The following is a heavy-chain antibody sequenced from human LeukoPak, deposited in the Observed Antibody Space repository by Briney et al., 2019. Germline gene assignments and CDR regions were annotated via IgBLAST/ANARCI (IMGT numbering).Heavy chain of an antibody. CDR2: TYYSGST. CDR3: AKVRWDSSSCLDY. J-gene: IGHJ4*02. CDR1: GGTISSYY. V-gene: IGHV4-59*01. Sequence: SETLSLTCTGSGGTISSYYWSCHRQPPGQGREWIGYTYYSGSTNYNPSLKSRVTISVDTSKNQFSLKLSSVTAADTAVYYCAKVRWDSSSCLDYWGQGTLVTVSS. D-gene: IGHD6-13*01.